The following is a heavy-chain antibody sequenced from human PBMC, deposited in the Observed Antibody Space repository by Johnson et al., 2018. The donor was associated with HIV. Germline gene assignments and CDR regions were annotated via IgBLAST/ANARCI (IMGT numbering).Heavy chain of an antibody. CDR1: GFTFSDYY. J-gene: IGHJ3*02. CDR2: ISSSGITI. V-gene: IGHV3-11*04. D-gene: IGHD3-22*01. Sequence: VQLVESGGGLVKPGGSLRLSCAASGFTFSDYYMSWIRQAPGKGLEWVSYISSSGITIYYADSVKGRFTISRDNSKNTLYLQMNSLRAEDTAVYYCARGYYYDSSGYPDAFDIWGQGTMVTVSS. CDR3: ARGYYYDSSGYPDAFDI.